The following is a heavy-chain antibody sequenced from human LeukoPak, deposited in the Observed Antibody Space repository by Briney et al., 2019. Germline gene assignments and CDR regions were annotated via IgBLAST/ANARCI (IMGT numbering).Heavy chain of an antibody. CDR2: ISSSGSTI. Sequence: PGGSLRLSCAASGFTFSDSCMSWIRQAPGKGLEYISYISSSGSTIYYADSVKGRFTLSRDNAKNSLSLEMNSLRAEDTAVYYCAKEPGIAAAGDAFDIWGQGTMVTVSS. CDR1: GFTFSDSC. V-gene: IGHV3-11*01. D-gene: IGHD6-13*01. J-gene: IGHJ3*02. CDR3: AKEPGIAAAGDAFDI.